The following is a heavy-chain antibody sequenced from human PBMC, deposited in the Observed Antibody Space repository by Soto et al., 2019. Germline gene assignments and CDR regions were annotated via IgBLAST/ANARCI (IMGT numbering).Heavy chain of an antibody. CDR2: ISGTGRST. CDR1: GFTFINCA. V-gene: IGHV3-23*01. J-gene: IGHJ4*02. Sequence: EGSLRLSCEASGFTFINCAMSWVRQAPGKGLEWVSGISGTGRSTFYADSVKGRFTISRDNSKNTVYLQMNSLRAEDTAVYYCAKGNASGWYFFDYWGQGTLVTGSS. CDR3: AKGNASGWYFFDY. D-gene: IGHD6-19*01.